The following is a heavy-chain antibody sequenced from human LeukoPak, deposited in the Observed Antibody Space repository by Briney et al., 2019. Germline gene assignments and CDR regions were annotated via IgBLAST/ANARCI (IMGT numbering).Heavy chain of an antibody. J-gene: IGHJ3*02. V-gene: IGHV3-21*01. CDR3: ARDSPNGDAFDI. CDR2: ISSSSSYI. Sequence: GGSLRLSCAASGFTFSSYSMNWVRQAPGKGLEWVSSISSSSSYIYYADSVKGRFTISRDNAKNSLYLQMNSLRAEDTAVYYCARDSPNGDAFDIWGQGTMVTVSS. CDR1: GFTFSSYS.